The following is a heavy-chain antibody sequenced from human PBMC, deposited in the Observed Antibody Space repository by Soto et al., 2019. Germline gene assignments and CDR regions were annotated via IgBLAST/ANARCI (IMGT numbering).Heavy chain of an antibody. V-gene: IGHV3-30*03. CDR2: ISYDGSNK. Sequence: GGSLRLSCAASGFTFSSYGMHWVRQAPGKGLEWVAVISYDGSNKYYADSVKGRFTISRDNSKNTLYLQMNSLRAEDTAVYYCAREMRYYYDSSGYPSEPPYFDYWGQGTLVTVSS. J-gene: IGHJ4*02. CDR1: GFTFSSYG. D-gene: IGHD3-22*01. CDR3: AREMRYYYDSSGYPSEPPYFDY.